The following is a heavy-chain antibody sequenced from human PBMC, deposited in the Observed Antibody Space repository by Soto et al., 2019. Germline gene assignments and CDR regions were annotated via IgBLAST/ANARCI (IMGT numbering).Heavy chain of an antibody. CDR2: IYYSGTT. V-gene: IGHV4-4*02. D-gene: IGHD3-10*01. CDR3: ARSSGMSATYWFDA. CDR1: GGSISSINW. Sequence: PSETLSLTCGVSGGSISSINWWSWVRQTPGKGLEWIGEIYYSGTTNYNPSLTSRVTMSIDKSKNQFFLNLTSVTAADTAVYYCARSSGMSATYWFDAWGQGTLVTVSS. J-gene: IGHJ5*02.